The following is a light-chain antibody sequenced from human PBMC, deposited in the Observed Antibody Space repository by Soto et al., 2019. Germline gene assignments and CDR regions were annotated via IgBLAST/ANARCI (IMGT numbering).Light chain of an antibody. CDR3: CSFTTSSTLV. Sequence: QSVLTQPASVSGSPGQSITISCTGTSSDAGTYNHVSWYQQHPGKAPQLIIYEVSNRPSGLSNRFSASKSGNTASLTISGLQAEDEADYYCCSFTTSSTLVFGTGTKVTVL. CDR1: SSDAGTYNH. CDR2: EVS. J-gene: IGLJ1*01. V-gene: IGLV2-14*01.